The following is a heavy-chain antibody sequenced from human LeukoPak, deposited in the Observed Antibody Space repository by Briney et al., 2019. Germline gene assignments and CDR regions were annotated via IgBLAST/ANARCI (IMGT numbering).Heavy chain of an antibody. J-gene: IGHJ4*02. V-gene: IGHV1-18*01. CDR1: GYTFTSYG. CDR3: ARDWRRITLVGYSSSWYARNLRGGFDY. D-gene: IGHD6-13*01. Sequence: PEASVKVSCRASGYTFTSYGISWVRQAPGQGLEWMGWISAYYGNTNYAQKLQGRVTMTTDTSTSTAYMELRSLRSDDTAVYYCARDWRRITLVGYSSSWYARNLRGGFDYWGQGTLVTVSS. CDR2: ISAYYGNT.